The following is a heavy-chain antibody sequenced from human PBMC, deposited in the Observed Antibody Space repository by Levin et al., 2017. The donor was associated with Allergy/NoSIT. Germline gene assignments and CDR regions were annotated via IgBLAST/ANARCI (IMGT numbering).Heavy chain of an antibody. CDR3: ARAGGGYATPYYYYGMDV. J-gene: IGHJ6*02. D-gene: IGHD5-12*01. V-gene: IGHV3-30*03. CDR1: GFNFSNYG. Sequence: QSGGSLRLSCAASGFNFSNYGIHWVRQAPGKGLEWVALVSYDGSKKYYADSVKGRFTISRDNSRNTLSLQMNSLRAEDTAVYYCARAGGGYATPYYYYGMDVWGQGTTVTVSS. CDR2: VSYDGSKK.